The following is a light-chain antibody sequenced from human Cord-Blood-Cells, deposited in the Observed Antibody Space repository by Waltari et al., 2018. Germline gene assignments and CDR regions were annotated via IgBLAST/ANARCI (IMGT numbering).Light chain of an antibody. CDR3: QQYNNWPPYP. Sequence: EIVMTQSPATLSVSPGERAPLSSRSRQSVRSNLAWYQQKPGQAPRLLIYGASTRATGIPARFSGSGSGTEFTLTISSLQSEDFAVYYCQQYNNWPPYPFGQGTKLEIK. V-gene: IGKV3-15*01. CDR1: QSVRSN. J-gene: IGKJ2*01. CDR2: GAS.